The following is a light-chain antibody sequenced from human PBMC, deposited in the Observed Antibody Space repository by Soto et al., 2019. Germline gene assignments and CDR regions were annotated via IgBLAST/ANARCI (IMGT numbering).Light chain of an antibody. CDR1: QSVSRY. Sequence: EIALTQSPATLSLSPGERATLSCRASQSVSRYLAWYQQKPGQAPRLLIHDTSTRATGVPVTFSGSESGTDFNITISSLEPEDFAIYYCQQRFSWPPTFGGGTNVEIK. CDR3: QQRFSWPPT. CDR2: DTS. V-gene: IGKV3-11*01. J-gene: IGKJ4*01.